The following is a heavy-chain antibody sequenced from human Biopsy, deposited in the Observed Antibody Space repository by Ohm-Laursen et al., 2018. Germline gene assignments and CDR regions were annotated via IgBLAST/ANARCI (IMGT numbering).Heavy chain of an antibody. CDR2: ITSRTGST. V-gene: IGHV3-21*04. D-gene: IGHD2-21*01. CDR1: GFTFNVYS. J-gene: IGHJ4*02. Sequence: SLRLSCTASGFTFNVYSIVWVRQAPGKGLEWVSSITSRTGSTYYADSVKGRVTISRDNANNSVSLQMNNLRVEDTALYFCARLGELHGLWYFDFWGQGALVTVSS. CDR3: ARLGELHGLWYFDF.